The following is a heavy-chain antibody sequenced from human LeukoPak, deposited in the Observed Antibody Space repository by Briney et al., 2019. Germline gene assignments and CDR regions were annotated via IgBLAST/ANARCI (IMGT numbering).Heavy chain of an antibody. J-gene: IGHJ4*02. CDR1: GFTFSSYS. CDR2: ISSSSSYT. Sequence: GGSLRLSCAASGFTFSSYSMNWVRQAPGKGLEWVSSISSSSSYTYYADSVKGRFTISRDNAKNSLYLQMNSLRAEDTAVYYCARGSATDYWGQGTLVTVSS. CDR3: ARGSATDY. V-gene: IGHV3-21*01.